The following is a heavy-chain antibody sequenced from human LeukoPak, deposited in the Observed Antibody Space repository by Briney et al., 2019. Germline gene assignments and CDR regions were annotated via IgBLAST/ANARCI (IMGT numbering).Heavy chain of an antibody. CDR1: GFTFSSYG. CDR2: IRYDGSNK. D-gene: IGHD3-3*01. Sequence: PGGSLRLSCAASGFTFSSYGMHWVRQAPGKGLEWVAFIRYDGSNKYYADSVEGRFTISRDNSKNTLYLQMNSLRAEDTAVYYCAKDQGGRVRITIFGPEYYMDVWGKGTTVTVSS. V-gene: IGHV3-30*02. CDR3: AKDQGGRVRITIFGPEYYMDV. J-gene: IGHJ6*03.